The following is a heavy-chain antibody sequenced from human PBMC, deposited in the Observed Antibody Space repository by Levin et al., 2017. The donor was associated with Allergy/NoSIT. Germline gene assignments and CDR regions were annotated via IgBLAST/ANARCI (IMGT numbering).Heavy chain of an antibody. CDR1: GFTFSNAW. J-gene: IGHJ4*02. CDR3: TTDYGGANWGSAYLDY. CDR2: IKSKTDGGTT. Sequence: LSLTCAASGFTFSNAWMSWVRQAPGKGLEWVGRIKSKTDGGTTDYAAPVKGRFTISRDDSKNTLYLQMNSLKTEDTAVYYCTTDYGGANWGSAYLDYWGQGTLVTVSS. V-gene: IGHV3-15*01. D-gene: IGHD7-27*01.